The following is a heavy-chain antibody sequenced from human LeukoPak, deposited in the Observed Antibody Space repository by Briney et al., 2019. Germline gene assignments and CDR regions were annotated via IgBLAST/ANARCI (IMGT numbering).Heavy chain of an antibody. D-gene: IGHD3-3*01. J-gene: IGHJ4*02. CDR3: ARAPLLYFDFWSGYRYMGGLDY. CDR1: GGSFSGFY. Sequence: SETLSLTCAVYGGSFSGFYWTWIRQPPGKGLEWIGEINDSGTSNYSPSLKSRVTVSVDTSKDQFSLKLRSVTAADTAVYYCARAPLLYFDFWSGYRYMGGLDYWGQGIPVTVSS. CDR2: INDSGTS. V-gene: IGHV4-34*01.